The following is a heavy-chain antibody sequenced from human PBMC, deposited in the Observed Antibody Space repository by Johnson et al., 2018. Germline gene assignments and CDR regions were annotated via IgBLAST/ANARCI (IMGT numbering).Heavy chain of an antibody. CDR3: ARWGEQFGWYY. Sequence: VQLVESGGGLVQPGGSLRLSCAASGFTFRSYWMSWVRQAPGKGLEWVANIKQDGSEKYYVDSVKGRFTITRDNAKTSLYLQMSSLRAEDTAVYYWARWGEQFGWYYWGQGTLVTVSS. CDR1: GFTFRSYW. V-gene: IGHV3-7*01. J-gene: IGHJ4*02. CDR2: IKQDGSEK. D-gene: IGHD3-16*01.